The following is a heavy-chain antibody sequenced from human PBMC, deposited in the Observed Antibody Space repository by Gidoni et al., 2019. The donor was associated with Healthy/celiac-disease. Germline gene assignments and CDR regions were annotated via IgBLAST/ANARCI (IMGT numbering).Heavy chain of an antibody. CDR2: IIPIFGTA. J-gene: IGHJ4*02. CDR1: GGTFSSYA. V-gene: IGHV1-69*01. D-gene: IGHD3-22*01. CDR3: ASGIDYYDSSGYLTFDY. Sequence: QVQLVQSGAEVKKPGSSVKVSCKASGGTFSSYAISWVRQAPGQGLEWMGGIIPIFGTANYAQKFQGRVTITADESTSTAYMELSSLRSEDTAVYYCASGIDYYDSSGYLTFDYWGQGTLVTVSS.